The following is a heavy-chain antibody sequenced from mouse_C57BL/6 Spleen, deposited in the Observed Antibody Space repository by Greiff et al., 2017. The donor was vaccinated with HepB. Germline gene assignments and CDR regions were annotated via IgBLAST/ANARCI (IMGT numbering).Heavy chain of an antibody. CDR2: ISYDGSN. J-gene: IGHJ3*01. D-gene: IGHD4-1*01. V-gene: IGHV3-6*01. CDR1: GYSITSGYY. CDR3: ARDGANWGFAY. Sequence: EVKVEESGPGLVKPSQSLSLTCSVTGYSITSGYYWNWIRQFPGNKLEWMGYISYDGSNNYNPSLKNRISITRDTSKNQFFLKLNSVTTEDTATYYCARDGANWGFAYWGQGTLVTVSA.